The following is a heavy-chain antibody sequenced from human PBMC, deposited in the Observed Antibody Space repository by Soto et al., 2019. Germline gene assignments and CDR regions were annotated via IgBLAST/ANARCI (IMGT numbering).Heavy chain of an antibody. V-gene: IGHV2-5*01. J-gene: IGHJ4*02. Sequence: SGPTLVKPTQTLTLTCTFSGFSLSTSGVGVGWIRQPPGKALEWLALIYWNDDKRYSPSLKSRLTITKDTSKNQVVLTMTNMDPVDTATYYCAHRPITMIVAESFFDYWGQGTLVTVSS. CDR1: GFSLSTSGVG. CDR2: IYWNDDK. D-gene: IGHD3-22*01. CDR3: AHRPITMIVAESFFDY.